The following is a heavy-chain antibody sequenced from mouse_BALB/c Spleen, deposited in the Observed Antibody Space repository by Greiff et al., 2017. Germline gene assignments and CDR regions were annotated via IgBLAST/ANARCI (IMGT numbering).Heavy chain of an antibody. CDR1: GFTFSNYW. CDR2: IRLKSNNYAT. Sequence: EVQLQQSGGGLVQPGGSMKLSCVASGFTFSNYWMNWVRQSPEKGLEWVAEIRLKSNNYATHYAESVKGRFTISRDDSKSSVYLQMNNLRAEDTGIYYCTSDHYYGYFDVWGAGTTVTVSS. J-gene: IGHJ1*01. D-gene: IGHD1-2*01. V-gene: IGHV6-6*02. CDR3: TSDHYYGYFDV.